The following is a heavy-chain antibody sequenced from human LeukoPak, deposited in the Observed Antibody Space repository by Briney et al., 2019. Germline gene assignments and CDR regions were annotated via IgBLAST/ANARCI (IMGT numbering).Heavy chain of an antibody. J-gene: IGHJ3*02. D-gene: IGHD6-19*01. CDR2: INHSGST. CDR3: AHDTYSSGWYSAFDI. V-gene: IGHV4-34*01. CDR1: GGSFSGYY. Sequence: SETLSLTCAVYGGSFSGYYWSWIRQHPGKGLEWIGEINHSGSTNYNPSLKSRVTISVDTSKNQFSLKLSSVTAADTAVYYCAHDTYSSGWYSAFDIWGQGTMVTVSS.